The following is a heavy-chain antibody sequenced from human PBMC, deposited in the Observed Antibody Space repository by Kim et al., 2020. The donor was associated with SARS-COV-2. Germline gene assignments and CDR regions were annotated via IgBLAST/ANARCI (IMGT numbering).Heavy chain of an antibody. Sequence: ASVKVSCKASGYTFTGYYMHWVRQAPGQGLEWMGWINPNSGGTNYAQKFQGWVTMTRDTSISTAYMELSRLRSDDTAVYYCARDLQGPELRYFDWPYYFDYWGQGTLVTVSS. V-gene: IGHV1-2*04. J-gene: IGHJ4*02. D-gene: IGHD3-9*01. CDR3: ARDLQGPELRYFDWPYYFDY. CDR2: INPNSGGT. CDR1: GYTFTGYY.